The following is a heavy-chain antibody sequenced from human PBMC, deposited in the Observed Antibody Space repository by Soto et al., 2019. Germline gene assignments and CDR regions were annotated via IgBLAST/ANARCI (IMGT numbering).Heavy chain of an antibody. CDR3: AISAGSMDY. V-gene: IGHV1-24*01. Sequence: SAKPTSKDPRYTKDGISMQWVRQAPGKGLEWMGGFDPEDGETIYAQKFQGRVTMTEDTSTDTAYMELSSLRSEDTAVYYCAISAGSMDYWCQGILVTASS. CDR1: RYTKDGIS. J-gene: IGHJ4*02. CDR2: FDPEDGET.